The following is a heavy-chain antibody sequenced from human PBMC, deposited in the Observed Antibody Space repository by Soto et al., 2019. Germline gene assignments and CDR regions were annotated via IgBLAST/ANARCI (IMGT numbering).Heavy chain of an antibody. J-gene: IGHJ6*02. V-gene: IGHV1-69*13. CDR2: IIPIFGTA. Sequence: SVKVSCKASGGTFSSYAISWVRQAPGQGLEWMGGIIPIFGTANYAQKFQGRVTITADESTSTAYMELSSLRSEDTAVYYCARDLSAMVRGVIKTQYYYYGMDVWGQGTTVTVSS. CDR3: ARDLSAMVRGVIKTQYYYYGMDV. D-gene: IGHD3-10*01. CDR1: GGTFSSYA.